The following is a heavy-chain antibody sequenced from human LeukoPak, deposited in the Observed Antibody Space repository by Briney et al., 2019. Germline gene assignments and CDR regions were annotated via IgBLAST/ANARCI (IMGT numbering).Heavy chain of an antibody. CDR3: AKDVPAGYFDA. CDR2: IPYDGSNK. CDR1: GFTFTVYD. D-gene: IGHD2-2*01. V-gene: IGHV3-30*18. Sequence: GRSLRLSCAASGFTFTVYDMHWVRQAPGKGLEWVATIPYDGSNKYYPDSVKGRFTISRDNSKNTLYLQMNSLRAEDTALYYCAKDVPAGYFDAWGQGTLVTVSS. J-gene: IGHJ4*02.